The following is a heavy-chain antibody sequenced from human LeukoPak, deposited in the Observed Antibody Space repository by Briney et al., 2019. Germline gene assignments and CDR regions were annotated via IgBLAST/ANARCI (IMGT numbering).Heavy chain of an antibody. D-gene: IGHD1-26*01. V-gene: IGHV3-20*04. Sequence: GGSLRLSCAASGFTFSSYNMNWVRQAPGKGLEWVSGINWNGGSTGYADPVKGRFTISRDNAKNSLYLQMNSLRAEDTAVYYCARVQGILIVGAKSARNAFDIWGQGTMVSVSS. J-gene: IGHJ3*02. CDR1: GFTFSSYN. CDR3: ARVQGILIVGAKSARNAFDI. CDR2: INWNGGST.